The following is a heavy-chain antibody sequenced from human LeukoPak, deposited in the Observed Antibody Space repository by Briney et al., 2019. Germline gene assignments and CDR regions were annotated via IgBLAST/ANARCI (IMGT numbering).Heavy chain of an antibody. CDR2: INSDGRST. D-gene: IGHD4-17*01. CDR3: ARLLDYGDYIDY. Sequence: PGGSLRLSCAASGFTFSSYWMHWVRQAPGKGLVWVSRINSDGRSTSYADSVKGRFTISRDNAKNTLYLQMNSLRAEDTAVYYCARLLDYGDYIDYWGQGTLVTVSS. J-gene: IGHJ4*02. CDR1: GFTFSSYW. V-gene: IGHV3-74*01.